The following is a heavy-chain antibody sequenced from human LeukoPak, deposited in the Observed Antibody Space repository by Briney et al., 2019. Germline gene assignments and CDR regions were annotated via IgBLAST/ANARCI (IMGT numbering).Heavy chain of an antibody. D-gene: IGHD6-19*01. CDR2: IIPILGIA. CDR3: ARDSSGWYLFDY. CDR1: GGAFSSYA. J-gene: IGHJ4*02. V-gene: IGHV1-69*04. Sequence: SVKVSCKASGGAFSSYAISWVRQAPGQGLEWMGRIIPILGIANYAQKFQGRVTITADKSTSTAYMELSSLRSEDTAVYYCARDSSGWYLFDYWGQGTLVTVSS.